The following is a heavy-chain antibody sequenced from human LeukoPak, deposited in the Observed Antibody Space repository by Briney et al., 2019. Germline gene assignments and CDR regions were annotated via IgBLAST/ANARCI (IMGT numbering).Heavy chain of an antibody. CDR2: MNEYGSEL. CDR3: ARPGTSWSFDY. D-gene: IGHD6-13*01. J-gene: IGHJ4*02. Sequence: GGSLRLSCAASGFNFRTYWMSWVRQAPGKGLECVANMNEYGSELHYVDSVKGRFTISRDNAQNSLDLQMNSLRAEDTAVYYCARPGTSWSFDYWGQGSLVTVSS. CDR1: GFNFRTYW. V-gene: IGHV3-7*05.